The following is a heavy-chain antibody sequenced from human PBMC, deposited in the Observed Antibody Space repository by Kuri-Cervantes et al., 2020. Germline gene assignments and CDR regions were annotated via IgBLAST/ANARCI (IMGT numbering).Heavy chain of an antibody. CDR1: GFTLSSYG. CDR2: ISYDGSNK. J-gene: IGHJ4*02. CDR3: AKAAWGANDY. V-gene: IGHV3-30*18. Sequence: LTCPASGFTLSSYGMHWVRQAPGKGLEWVAVISYDGSNKYYADSVKGRFTISRDNSKNTLYLQMNSLRAEDTAVYYCAKAAWGANDYWGQGTLVTVSS. D-gene: IGHD3-16*01.